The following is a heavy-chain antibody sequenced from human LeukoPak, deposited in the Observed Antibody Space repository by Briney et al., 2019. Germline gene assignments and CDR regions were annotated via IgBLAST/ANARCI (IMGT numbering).Heavy chain of an antibody. CDR1: GFTFSSYA. V-gene: IGHV3-23*01. J-gene: IGHJ3*02. D-gene: IGHD4-17*01. CDR2: ISGSGGST. CDR3: AKDRVDYGDYTDAFDI. Sequence: GGSLRLSCAASGFTFSSYAMSWLRQAPGKGLEWVSAISGSGGSTYYADSVKGRFTISRDNSKNTLYLQMNSLRAEDTAVYYCAKDRVDYGDYTDAFDIWGQGTMVTVSS.